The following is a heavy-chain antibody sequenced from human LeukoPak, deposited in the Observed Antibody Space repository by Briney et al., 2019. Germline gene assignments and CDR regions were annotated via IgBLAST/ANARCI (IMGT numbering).Heavy chain of an antibody. CDR3: ARQPYNWNDLDAFDI. Sequence: KPSETLSLTCTVSGGSISSGDYYWSWIRQPPGKGLEWIGYIYYSGSTYYNPSLKSRVTISVDTSKNQFSLKLSSVTAADTAVYYCARQPYNWNDLDAFDIWGQGTMVTVSS. CDR1: GGSISSGDYY. CDR2: IYYSGST. V-gene: IGHV4-30-4*08. J-gene: IGHJ3*02. D-gene: IGHD1-1*01.